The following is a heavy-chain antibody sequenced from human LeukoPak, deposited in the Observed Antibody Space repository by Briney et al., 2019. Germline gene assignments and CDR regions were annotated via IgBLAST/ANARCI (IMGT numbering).Heavy chain of an antibody. CDR2: IYSGGST. CDR1: GFTFSSYS. V-gene: IGHV3-53*01. CDR3: ARDMWGSSGHDAFDI. D-gene: IGHD3-22*01. Sequence: GGSLRLSCAASGFTFSSYSMNWVRQAPGKGLEWVSVIYSGGSTYYADSVKGRFTISRDNSKNTLYLQMNSLRAEDTAVYYCARDMWGSSGHDAFDIWGQGTMVTVSS. J-gene: IGHJ3*02.